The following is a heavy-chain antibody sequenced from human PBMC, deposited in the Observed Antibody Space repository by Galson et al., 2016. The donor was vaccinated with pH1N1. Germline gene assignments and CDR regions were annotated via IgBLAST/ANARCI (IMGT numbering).Heavy chain of an antibody. CDR3: VRVNGDREGFGYHYGLDV. CDR1: GDSVSSNSAA. CDR2: TYYRSKWYN. D-gene: IGHD2-21*02. V-gene: IGHV6-1*01. J-gene: IGHJ6*02. Sequence: CAISGDSVSSNSAAWNWIRQSPSRGLEWLGRTYYRSKWYNDYAVSVKSRTTINPDTSKNQFSLQLNSVTTADTAVYYCVRVNGDREGFGYHYGLDVWGQGTTVTVSS.